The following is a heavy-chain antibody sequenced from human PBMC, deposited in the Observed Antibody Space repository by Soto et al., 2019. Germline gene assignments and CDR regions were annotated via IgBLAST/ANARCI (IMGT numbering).Heavy chain of an antibody. J-gene: IGHJ6*02. D-gene: IGHD3-16*02. CDR1: GDTFSSYA. Sequence: SVKVSCKASGDTFSSYAISWVRQAPGQGLEWMGGIIPIFGTANCAQKFQGRVTMIADESTNIAYMELSSLRSEDTAVYYCARAEVSGIGFYYYGLGVWGQGTTVTVSS. CDR3: ARAEVSGIGFYYYGLGV. CDR2: IIPIFGTA. V-gene: IGHV1-69*13.